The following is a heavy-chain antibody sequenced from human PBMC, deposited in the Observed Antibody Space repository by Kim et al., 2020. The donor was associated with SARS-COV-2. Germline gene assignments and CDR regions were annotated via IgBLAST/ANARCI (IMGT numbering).Heavy chain of an antibody. Sequence: SETLSLTCTVSGGSISSGSYYWSWIRQPAGKGLEWIGRIYTSGSTNYNPSLKSRVTISVDTSKNQFSLKLSSVTAADTAVYYCARDLRYSGDAFDIWGQGTMVTVSS. J-gene: IGHJ3*02. V-gene: IGHV4-61*02. CDR1: GGSISSGSYY. CDR2: IYTSGST. CDR3: ARDLRYSGDAFDI. D-gene: IGHD2-21*01.